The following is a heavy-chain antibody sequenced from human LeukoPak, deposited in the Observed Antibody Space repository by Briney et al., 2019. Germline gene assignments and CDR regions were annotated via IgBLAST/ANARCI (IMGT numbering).Heavy chain of an antibody. D-gene: IGHD1-26*01. CDR3: ARGGIFDAFDI. Sequence: GGSLRLSCAASGFTFSSYGMHWVRQAPGKGLEWVAVIWYDGSNKYYADSVKGRFAISRDNSKNTLYLQMNSLRAGDTAVYYCARGGIFDAFDIWGQGTMVTVSS. CDR2: IWYDGSNK. CDR1: GFTFSSYG. J-gene: IGHJ3*02. V-gene: IGHV3-33*01.